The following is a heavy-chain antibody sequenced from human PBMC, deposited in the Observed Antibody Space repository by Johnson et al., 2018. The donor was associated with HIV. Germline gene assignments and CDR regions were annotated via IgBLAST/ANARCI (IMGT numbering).Heavy chain of an antibody. D-gene: IGHD3-10*01. J-gene: IGHJ3*02. V-gene: IGHV3-64*07. CDR2: ISTTGVST. CDR1: GFTFSQYA. CDR3: AKPYGSGSYDACDI. Sequence: VHLVESGGGLVQPGESLRLSCVASGFTFSQYAMHWVRQAPGKGLEYVSAISTTGVSTYYADSVRGRFTISRDNSKNTLYLQMGSLRAEDTAVYYCAKPYGSGSYDACDIWGQVTMVTVSS.